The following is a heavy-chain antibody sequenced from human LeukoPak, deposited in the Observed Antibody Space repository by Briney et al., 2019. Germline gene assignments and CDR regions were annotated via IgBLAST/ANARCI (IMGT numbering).Heavy chain of an antibody. Sequence: ETLSLTCAVSGGSISSSNWWSWVRQAPGKGLEWVSSISSSSSYIYYADSVKGRFTISRDNAKNSLYLQMNSLRAEDTAVYYCARDHIYSSSHGIDYWGQGTLVTVSS. CDR3: ARDHIYSSSHGIDY. J-gene: IGHJ4*02. CDR1: GGSISSSN. V-gene: IGHV3-21*01. CDR2: ISSSSSYI. D-gene: IGHD6-13*01.